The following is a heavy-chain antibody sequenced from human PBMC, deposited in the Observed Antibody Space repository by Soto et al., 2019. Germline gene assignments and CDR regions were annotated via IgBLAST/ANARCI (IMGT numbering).Heavy chain of an antibody. CDR2: IYYSGST. V-gene: IGHV4-59*01. CDR1: CGAILGYC. D-gene: IGHD4-17*01. CDR3: ARDHPYGYYYYGMDV. J-gene: IGHJ6*02. Sequence: PSETLSVTCSVSCGAILGYCWSWIRQNPGKGLEWIGYIYYSGSTNYNPSPKSRVTISVETSKNQFSLKLSSVNAADTAVYYCARDHPYGYYYYGMDVWGQGTTVTVSS.